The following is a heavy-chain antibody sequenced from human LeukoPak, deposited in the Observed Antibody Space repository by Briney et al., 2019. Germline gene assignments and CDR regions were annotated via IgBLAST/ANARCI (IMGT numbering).Heavy chain of an antibody. J-gene: IGHJ5*02. Sequence: SDTLSLTCTVSRGSISGYSWSWIRQSPGGGLEWIGYIYYSGDTAYNPSLRSRVTLSVDTSKNQFSLQLRSVTTADTAVYYCVRGPYGASISKWFDPWGQGTQVIVSP. CDR3: VRGPYGASISKWFDP. V-gene: IGHV4-59*07. CDR2: IYYSGDT. CDR1: RGSISGYS. D-gene: IGHD4/OR15-4a*01.